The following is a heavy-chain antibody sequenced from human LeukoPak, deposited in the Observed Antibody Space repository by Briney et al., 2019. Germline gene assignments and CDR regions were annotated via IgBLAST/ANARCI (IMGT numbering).Heavy chain of an antibody. J-gene: IGHJ5*01. CDR3: AKDRSSPSSGWDIGS. V-gene: IGHV3-48*03. CDR2: ISSSGSTI. D-gene: IGHD6-19*01. Sequence: PGGSLRLSCAASGFTFSSYEMNWVRQAPGKGLEWVSYISSSGSTIYYADSVKGRFTISRDNSKNTLYLEMNRLRADDTAVYYCAKDRSSPSSGWDIGSWGQGTLVTVSS. CDR1: GFTFSSYE.